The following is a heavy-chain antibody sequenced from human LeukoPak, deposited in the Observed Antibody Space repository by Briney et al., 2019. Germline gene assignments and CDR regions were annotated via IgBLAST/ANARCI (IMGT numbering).Heavy chain of an antibody. CDR1: GGSISSGDYY. CDR2: IYYSGSA. J-gene: IGHJ4*01. D-gene: IGHD6-19*01. Sequence: PSETLSLTCTVSGGSISSGDYYWSWIRQPPGKGLEWIGYIYYSGSAAYNPSLRGRVTISIDTSKKQFSLEVTSVTAADTAVYFCARRKRGSGGPFDSRGPGTLVTVSS. CDR3: ARRKRGSGGPFDS. V-gene: IGHV4-30-4*01.